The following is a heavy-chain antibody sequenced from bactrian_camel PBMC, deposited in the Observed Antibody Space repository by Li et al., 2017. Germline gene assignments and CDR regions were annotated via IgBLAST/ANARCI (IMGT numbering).Heavy chain of an antibody. J-gene: IGHJ4*01. D-gene: IGHD6*01. CDR2: VHSSGRVT. CDR1: GFTFSSYA. V-gene: IGHV3S31*01. Sequence: DVQLVESGGGLVQPGGSLRLSCAASGFTFSSYAMSWVRQAPGKGLEWVSGVHSSGRVTYYADSVKGRAAISRDNAKNTLYLQLNSLKTEDTAMYYCAQGRGRGSWSTTVRGHGTQVTVS.